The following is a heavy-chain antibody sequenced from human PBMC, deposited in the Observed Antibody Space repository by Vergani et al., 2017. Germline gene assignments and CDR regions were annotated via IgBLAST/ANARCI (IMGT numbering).Heavy chain of an antibody. CDR1: GFKFDDYG. Sequence: EVQLVESGGGRVRPGGSLRLSCEVSGFKFDDYGVSWVRQAPGKGLEWVSAINANGAATGYADSVKGRFTISGDNAVTSLYLQMNSLRVEDTAFYYCTGSLLYCIRAVCLPLHFDSWGQGALVTVSS. CDR3: TGSLLYCIRAVCLPLHFDS. V-gene: IGHV3-20*04. J-gene: IGHJ4*02. D-gene: IGHD2-2*01. CDR2: INANGAAT.